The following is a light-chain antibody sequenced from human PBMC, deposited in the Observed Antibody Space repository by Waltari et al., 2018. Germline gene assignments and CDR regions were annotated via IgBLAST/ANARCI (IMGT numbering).Light chain of an antibody. V-gene: IGKV3-20*01. CDR1: QRVANSY. CDR3: HQYGNSART. Sequence: VLTQSPGTLSLSPGERATLSCRASQRVANSYLAWYQQRPGQAPRLLIYAASSRATGIPDRFSGSVSGTDFTLTISRLEPEDSAVYYCHQYGNSARTFGQGTKLEI. J-gene: IGKJ2*01. CDR2: AAS.